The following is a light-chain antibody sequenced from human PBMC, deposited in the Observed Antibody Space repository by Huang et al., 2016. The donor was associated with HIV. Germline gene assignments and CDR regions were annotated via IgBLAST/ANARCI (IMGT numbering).Light chain of an antibody. CDR2: GAS. CDR1: QSVSSN. Sequence: EIVMTQSPATLSVSPGERATLSCRASQSVSSNVAWYQQKPGQAPRLLIYGASTRATGIPARFSGRGSWTEFTLTISSLQSEDCAVYYCQQYNNWPPRITCGQGTRLEIK. J-gene: IGKJ5*01. V-gene: IGKV3-15*01. CDR3: QQYNNWPPRIT.